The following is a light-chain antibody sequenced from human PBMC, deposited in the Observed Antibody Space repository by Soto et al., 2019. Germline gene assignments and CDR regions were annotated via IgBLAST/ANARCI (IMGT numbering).Light chain of an antibody. CDR2: DVS. CDR3: SAFTGTTYV. J-gene: IGLJ1*01. CDR1: GSDVRGNKY. V-gene: IGLV2-14*03. Sequence: QSALTQPASMSGSPGQSITISCTGTGSDVRGNKYVSWYQHYPGKAPKLMISDVSNRPSGVSDRFFGSKSGDTASLTSSGLQAEDEADYCCSAFTGTTYVFGTGTKLTVL.